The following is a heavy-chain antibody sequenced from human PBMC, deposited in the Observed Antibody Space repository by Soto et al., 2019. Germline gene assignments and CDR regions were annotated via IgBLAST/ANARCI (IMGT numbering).Heavy chain of an antibody. CDR1: GYSFTSYW. CDR3: ASGHSSGYYFDAFDI. V-gene: IGHV5-51*01. J-gene: IGHJ3*02. Sequence: GESLKISCKGSGYSFTSYWIGWVRQMPGKGLEWMGIIYPGDSDTRYSPSFQGQVTISADKSISTAYLQWSSLKASDTAMYYCASGHSSGYYFDAFDIWGQGTMVTVSS. D-gene: IGHD3-22*01. CDR2: IYPGDSDT.